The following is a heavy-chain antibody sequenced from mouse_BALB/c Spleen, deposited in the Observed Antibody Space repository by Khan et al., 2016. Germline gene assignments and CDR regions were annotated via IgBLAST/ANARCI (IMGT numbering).Heavy chain of an antibody. CDR2: INPGSGGT. D-gene: IGHD2-3*01. J-gene: IGHJ4*01. CDR3: ARYDGNYYAMDY. V-gene: IGHV1-54*01. Sequence: VQLQESGAELVRPGTLVKVSCKASGYAFTNYLIEWVKQRPGQGLEWIGVINPGSGGTNYNEKFKGKATLTADKSSSTAYMQLSSLTSDDSAVYFCARYDGNYYAMDYWGQGTSVTVSS. CDR1: GYAFTNYL.